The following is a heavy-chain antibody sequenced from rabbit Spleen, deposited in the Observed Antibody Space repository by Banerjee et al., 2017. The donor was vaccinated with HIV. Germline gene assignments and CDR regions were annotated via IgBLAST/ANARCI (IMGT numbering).Heavy chain of an antibody. V-gene: IGHV1S7*01. CDR3: ARAIVLWLGLTRLDL. CDR1: GIDFTNYY. Sequence: QLTETGGGLVQPGGSLTLSCKASGIDFTNYYISWVRQAPGKGLEWIGIIYAAKGSTDYASWVNGRFTISSDNAQSTVDLKMTSLTAADTATYFCARAIVLWLGLTRLDLWGPGTLVTVS. D-gene: IGHD4-1*01. J-gene: IGHJ3*01. CDR2: IYAAKGST.